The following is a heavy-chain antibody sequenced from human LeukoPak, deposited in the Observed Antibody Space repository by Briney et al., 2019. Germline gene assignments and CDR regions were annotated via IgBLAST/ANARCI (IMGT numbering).Heavy chain of an antibody. CDR2: IYPADSDT. V-gene: IGHV5-51*01. CDR3: ARRKGDGYNWTFDY. Sequence: GESLKISCKGSGYRFTTYWIGWVRQMPGKGLEWMGIIYPADSDTRYSPSFQGQVTISVDKSISTAYLQWSSLKASDTAMYYCARRKGDGYNWTFDYWGQGTLVTVSP. D-gene: IGHD5-24*01. J-gene: IGHJ4*02. CDR1: GYRFTTYW.